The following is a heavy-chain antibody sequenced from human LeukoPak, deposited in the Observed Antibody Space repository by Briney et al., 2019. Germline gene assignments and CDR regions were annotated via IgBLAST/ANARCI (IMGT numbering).Heavy chain of an antibody. D-gene: IGHD1-1*01. V-gene: IGHV3-53*01. CDR2: IYNDGST. CDR1: GFTVSSNC. J-gene: IGHJ4*02. Sequence: GGSLGLSCVASGFTVSSNCMSWVRQAPGKGLEWVSIIYNDGSTFYADSVKGRFTISRDNSKNTLYLQMDSLSAEDTAVYYCARDYRNGAIDYWGQGTLVTVSS. CDR3: ARDYRNGAIDY.